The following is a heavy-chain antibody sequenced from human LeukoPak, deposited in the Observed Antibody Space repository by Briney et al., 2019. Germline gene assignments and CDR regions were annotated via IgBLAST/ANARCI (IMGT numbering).Heavy chain of an antibody. CDR2: ISGSGGST. CDR1: GFTFSSYA. D-gene: IGHD3-22*01. J-gene: IGHJ4*02. Sequence: GGSLRLSCAASGFTFSSYAMSWVRQAPGKGLEWVSAISGSGGSTYYADSVKGRFTISRDNSKNTLYLQMNSLRAEDTAVYYCAKGQYYYDSSGYYPEWGQGTLVTVSS. CDR3: AKGQYYYDSSGYYPE. V-gene: IGHV3-23*01.